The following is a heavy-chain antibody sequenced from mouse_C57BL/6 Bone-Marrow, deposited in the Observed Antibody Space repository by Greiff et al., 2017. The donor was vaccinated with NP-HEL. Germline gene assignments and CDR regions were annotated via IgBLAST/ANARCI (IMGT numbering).Heavy chain of an antibody. J-gene: IGHJ3*01. CDR2: IDPSDSYT. V-gene: IGHV1-69*01. CDR3: ARSRRYRGFAY. Sequence: QVQLQQPGAELVMPGASVKLSCKASGYTFTSYWMNWVKQRPGQGLEWIGEIDPSDSYTNYNQKFKGKSTLTVDKSSSTAYMQLSSLTSEDSGVYYCARSRRYRGFAYWGQGTLVTVTA. CDR1: GYTFTSYW. D-gene: IGHD1-1*01.